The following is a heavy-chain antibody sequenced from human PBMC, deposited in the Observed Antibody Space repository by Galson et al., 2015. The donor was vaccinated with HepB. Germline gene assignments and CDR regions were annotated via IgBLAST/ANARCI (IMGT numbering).Heavy chain of an antibody. CDR1: GYSFTSYD. CDR2: MNPNSGDT. Sequence: SVKVSCKASGYSFTSYDINWVRQATGQGLEWMGWMNPNSGDTGYSQRFQGRVTMTRNTSINTAYMEVSSLTSEDTAVYYCALKHKFGSESYDYWGQGTLVTVSS. J-gene: IGHJ4*02. D-gene: IGHD3-10*01. V-gene: IGHV1-8*01. CDR3: ALKHKFGSESYDY.